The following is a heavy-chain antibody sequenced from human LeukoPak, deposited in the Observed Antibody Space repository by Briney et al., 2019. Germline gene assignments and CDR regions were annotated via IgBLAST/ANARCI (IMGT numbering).Heavy chain of an antibody. V-gene: IGHV3-73*01. D-gene: IGHD4-17*01. J-gene: IGHJ6*02. CDR1: GFTFSGSA. CDR3: TRHLDYGDYYYYGMDV. CDR2: IRSKANSYAT. Sequence: GGSLRLSCAASGFTFSGSAMHWVRQASGKGLEWVGRIRSKANSYATAYAASVKGRFTISRDDSKNTAYLQMNSLKTEDTAVYYCTRHLDYGDYYYYGMDVWGQGTTATVSS.